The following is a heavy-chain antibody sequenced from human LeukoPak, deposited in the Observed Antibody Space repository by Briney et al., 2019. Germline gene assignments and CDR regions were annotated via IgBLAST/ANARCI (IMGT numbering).Heavy chain of an antibody. CDR1: GYTLTELS. D-gene: IGHD2-2*01. CDR3: ATPDCSSTSCYPAYAFDI. CDR2: FDPEDGET. J-gene: IGHJ3*02. Sequence: ASVKVSCKVSGYTLTELSMHWVRQAPGKGLEWMGGFDPEDGETIYAQKFQGRVTMTEDTSTDTAYMELSSLRSEDTAVYYCATPDCSSTSCYPAYAFDIWGQGTMVTVSS. V-gene: IGHV1-24*01.